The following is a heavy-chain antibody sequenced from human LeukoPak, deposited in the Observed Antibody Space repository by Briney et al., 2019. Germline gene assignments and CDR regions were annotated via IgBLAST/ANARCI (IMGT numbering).Heavy chain of an antibody. CDR2: IYYSGST. Sequence: PSETLSLTCAVYGGSFSGYYWSWIRQPPGKGLEWIGSIYYSGSTYYNPSLKSRVTISVDTSKNQFSLKLSSVTAADTAVYYCARERSSSRRDYYYYMDVWGKGTTVTISS. CDR3: ARERSSSRRDYYYYMDV. J-gene: IGHJ6*03. CDR1: GGSFSGYY. D-gene: IGHD6-6*01. V-gene: IGHV4-34*01.